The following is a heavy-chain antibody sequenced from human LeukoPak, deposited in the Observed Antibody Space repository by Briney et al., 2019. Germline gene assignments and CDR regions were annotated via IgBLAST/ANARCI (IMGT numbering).Heavy chain of an antibody. CDR3: ARVADYSNSAHADY. CDR2: IWYDGSNK. Sequence: GRSLRLSCAASGFTFSSFGMHWVRQAPGKGREWVAVIWYDGSNKNYADSVKGRFTISRDNSKNTLYLQMNSLRAEDTAVYYCARVADYSNSAHADYWGQGTLVTVSS. D-gene: IGHD4-11*01. J-gene: IGHJ4*02. CDR1: GFTFSSFG. V-gene: IGHV3-33*01.